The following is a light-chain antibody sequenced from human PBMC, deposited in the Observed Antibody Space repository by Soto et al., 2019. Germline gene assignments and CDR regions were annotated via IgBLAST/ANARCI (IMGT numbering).Light chain of an antibody. CDR3: AAWDDSLSGWV. J-gene: IGLJ3*02. V-gene: IGLV1-47*01. CDR1: SSNIGSNF. Sequence: QSVLTQPPSASGTPGQRVTISCSGSSSNIGSNFVYWYQQLPGTAPQLLIYRNNQRPSGVPDRFSGSKSGTSASLAISGLRSDDEADYYCAAWDDSLSGWVFGGGTQLTVL. CDR2: RNN.